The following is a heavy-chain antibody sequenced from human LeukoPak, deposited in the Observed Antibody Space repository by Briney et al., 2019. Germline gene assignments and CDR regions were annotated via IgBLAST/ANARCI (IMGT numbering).Heavy chain of an antibody. CDR1: GYSFTSYW. CDR3: ARHPRGRLIVVVPAAIDY. Sequence: GESLKTSCKGSGYSFTSYWISWVRQMPGKGLEWMGRIDPSDSYTNYSPSFQGHVTISADKSISTAYLQWSSLKAPDTAMYYCARHPRGRLIVVVPAAIDYWGQGTLVTVSS. J-gene: IGHJ4*02. D-gene: IGHD2-2*02. V-gene: IGHV5-10-1*01. CDR2: IDPSDSYT.